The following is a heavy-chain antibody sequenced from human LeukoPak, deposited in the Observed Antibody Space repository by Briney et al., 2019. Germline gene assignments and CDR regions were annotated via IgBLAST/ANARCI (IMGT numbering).Heavy chain of an antibody. D-gene: IGHD6-13*01. CDR1: GGSISSSSYY. CDR3: ARQIRIAAAGGYYYGMDV. J-gene: IGHJ6*02. V-gene: IGHV4-39*01. Sequence: PSETLSLTCTVSGGSISSSSYYWGWIRQPPGKGLEWIGSIYYSGSTYYNPSLKSRVTISVDTSKNQFSLKLSSVTAADTAVYYCARQIRIAAAGGYYYGMDVSGQGTTVTVSS. CDR2: IYYSGST.